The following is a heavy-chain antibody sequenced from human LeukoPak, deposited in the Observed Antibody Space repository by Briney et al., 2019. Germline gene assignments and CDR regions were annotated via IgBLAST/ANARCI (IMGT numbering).Heavy chain of an antibody. J-gene: IGHJ4*02. CDR3: ASRGRQLWFGY. V-gene: IGHV4-39*07. CDR1: GCSISISRYY. Sequence: SQTLSLTCTVSGCSISISRYYWGWIRQPPGKGLEWIGEIYHSGSTNYNPSLKSRVTISVDKSKNQFSLKLSSVTAADTAVYYCASRGRQLWFGYWGQGTLVTVSS. CDR2: IYHSGST. D-gene: IGHD5-18*01.